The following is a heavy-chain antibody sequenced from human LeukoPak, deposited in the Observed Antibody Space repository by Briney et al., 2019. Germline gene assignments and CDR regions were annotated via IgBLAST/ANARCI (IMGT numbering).Heavy chain of an antibody. D-gene: IGHD3-10*01. CDR3: ARLKQTYYYVSGSYSASEDFDY. J-gene: IGHJ4*02. V-gene: IGHV4-39*01. CDR1: GGSISPSSNY. Sequence: SETLSLTCTVSGGSISPSSNYWGWIRQPPGKGLEWIGSIYYSGSTYYNPSLKSRVTISVDTSKNQFSLKLSSVTAADTAVYYCARLKQTYYYVSGSYSASEDFDYWGQGTLVTVSS. CDR2: IYYSGST.